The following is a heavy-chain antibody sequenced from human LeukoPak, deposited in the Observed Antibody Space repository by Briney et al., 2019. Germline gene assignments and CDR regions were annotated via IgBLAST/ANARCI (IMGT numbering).Heavy chain of an antibody. CDR2: ISSSSSTI. CDR1: GFTFISYS. J-gene: IGHJ4*02. D-gene: IGHD6-19*01. V-gene: IGHV3-48*01. CDR3: AREGSVAGNGPYYFAY. Sequence: GGSLRLSCAASGFTFISYSMNWVRQAPGTGLEWVSYISSSSSTIFYAHSAKRRFTISRDNAKNSLYLQLTSLSAEATAVYYCAREGSVAGNGPYYFAYWGQGTLVTVSS.